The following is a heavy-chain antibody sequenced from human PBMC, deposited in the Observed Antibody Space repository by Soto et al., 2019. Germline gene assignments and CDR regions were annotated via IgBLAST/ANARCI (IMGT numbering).Heavy chain of an antibody. CDR1: GFTFSNYW. V-gene: IGHV3-7*01. D-gene: IGHD3-22*01. J-gene: IGHJ4*02. Sequence: GGSLRLSCAASGFTFSNYWMSWVRQAPGKGLEWVANIKQDGSHKFYVDSVKGRFTMSRDNGKNSLYLQMSSLRAEDTAVYYCARGSSVYDSSGYGFDYWGQGSLVTVSS. CDR2: IKQDGSHK. CDR3: ARGSSVYDSSGYGFDY.